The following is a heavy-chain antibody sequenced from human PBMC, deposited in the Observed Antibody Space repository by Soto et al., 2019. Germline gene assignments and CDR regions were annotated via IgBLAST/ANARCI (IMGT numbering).Heavy chain of an antibody. D-gene: IGHD2-2*01. V-gene: IGHV1-69*12. CDR1: GGTCNSHT. J-gene: IGHJ6*02. CDR2: IMPMIGVR. Sequence: QVQLVQSGAEVKKPGSSVKVSCRAPGGTCNSHTIARVRQAPGQGLEWMGGIMPMIGVRNYARKFQGRLTMTANESTTTAYMEVSGLTSEDTAVYYCAGEGVTSSMSLPWMGYHYYGLDVWGQGTTVIVSS. CDR3: AGEGVTSSMSLPWMGYHYYGLDV.